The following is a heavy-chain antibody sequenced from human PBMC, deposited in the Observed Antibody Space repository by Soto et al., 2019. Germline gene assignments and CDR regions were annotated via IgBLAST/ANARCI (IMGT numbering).Heavy chain of an antibody. D-gene: IGHD2-8*01. CDR2: IYYSGST. CDR3: ARDRGVLEYYFDY. Sequence: SETLSLTCTVSGGSISSYYWSWIRQPPGKGLEWIGYIYYSGSTNYNPSLKSRVTISVDTSKNQFSLKLSSVTAADTAVYYCARDRGVLEYYFDYWGQGTLVTVSS. CDR1: GGSISSYY. J-gene: IGHJ4*02. V-gene: IGHV4-59*01.